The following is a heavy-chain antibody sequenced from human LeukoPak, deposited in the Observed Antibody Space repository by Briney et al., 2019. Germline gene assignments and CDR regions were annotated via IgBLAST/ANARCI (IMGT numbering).Heavy chain of an antibody. J-gene: IGHJ4*02. V-gene: IGHV1-18*01. CDR2: ISAYYGNT. CDR1: GFNFINSR. CDR3: ARVAGGTYYYFDV. D-gene: IGHD1-26*01. Sequence: ASVKVSCKSSGFNFINSRITWVRQAPGRGFEWMGWISAYYGNTHSVEEFEDRVAMTRDTSTNTVYMELRNLTSDDTAVYYCARVAGGTYYYFDVWGQGTLVIAS.